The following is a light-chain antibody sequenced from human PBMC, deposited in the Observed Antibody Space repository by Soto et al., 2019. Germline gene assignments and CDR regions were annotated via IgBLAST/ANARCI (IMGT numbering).Light chain of an antibody. CDR2: DVS. CDR1: SRDVGGYNY. Sequence: SVLTHPASVSGAPGQSITISCTGTSRDVGGYNYVSWHQQHPGKAPKGIITDVSNRPSGVSNRFSGSKSGNTASLPISGLQAEDEADYYCSSYISSSTFVVFGGGTKLTVL. V-gene: IGLV2-14*01. J-gene: IGLJ2*01. CDR3: SSYISSSTFVV.